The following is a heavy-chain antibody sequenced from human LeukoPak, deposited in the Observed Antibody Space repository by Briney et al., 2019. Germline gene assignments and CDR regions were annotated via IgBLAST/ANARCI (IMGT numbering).Heavy chain of an antibody. CDR1: GFTFNNYA. Sequence: GGSLRLSCTASGFTFNNYAMHWVRQAPGKGLEWVAVISYDGSNKYYADSVKGRFTISRDNSKNTLYLQMNSLRAEDTAVYYCAKGWIIAADNYYFDYWGQGTLVTVSS. D-gene: IGHD6-13*01. CDR2: ISYDGSNK. CDR3: AKGWIIAADNYYFDY. J-gene: IGHJ4*02. V-gene: IGHV3-30-3*01.